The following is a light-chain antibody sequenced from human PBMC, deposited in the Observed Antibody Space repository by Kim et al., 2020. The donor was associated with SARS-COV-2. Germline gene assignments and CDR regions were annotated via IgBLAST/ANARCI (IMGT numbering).Light chain of an antibody. CDR2: DVS. V-gene: IGLV2-14*03. CDR1: SSDVGAYNY. CDR3: CSYTTSSTLG. J-gene: IGLJ3*02. Sequence: QSALTQPASVSGSPGQSITISCTGTSSDVGAYNYVSWYQQHPGKAPKVIIYDVSDRPSGVSNRFSGSKSGNTASLTISGLQADDEADYYCCSYTTSSTLGFGGGTKV.